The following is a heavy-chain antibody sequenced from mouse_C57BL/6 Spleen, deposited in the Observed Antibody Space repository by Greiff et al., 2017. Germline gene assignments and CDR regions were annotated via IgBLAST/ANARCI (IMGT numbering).Heavy chain of an antibody. CDR1: GYTFTSYW. J-gene: IGHJ2*01. V-gene: IGHV1-64*01. Sequence: QVQLQQPGAELVKPGASVKLSCKASGYTFTSYWMHWVKQRPGQGLEWIGMIHPNSGSTNYNEKFKSKATLTVDKSSSTAYMQRSSLTYEDSAVYYCAKQDDGYYGFDYWGQGTTLTVSS. CDR2: IHPNSGST. D-gene: IGHD2-3*01. CDR3: AKQDDGYYGFDY.